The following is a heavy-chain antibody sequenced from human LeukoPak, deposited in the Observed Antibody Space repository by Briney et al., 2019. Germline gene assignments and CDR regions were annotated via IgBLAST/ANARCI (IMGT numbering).Heavy chain of an antibody. CDR3: ARRNPYYDSSGYYLADAFDI. D-gene: IGHD3-22*01. V-gene: IGHV4-39*01. Sequence: SETLSLTCTVSGGSISSSSYYWGWIRQPPGKGLEWIGSIYYSGSTYYNPSLKSRVTISVDTSKNQFSLKLSAVTAADTAVYYCARRNPYYDSSGYYLADAFDIWGQGTMVTVSS. CDR2: IYYSGST. CDR1: GGSISSSSYY. J-gene: IGHJ3*02.